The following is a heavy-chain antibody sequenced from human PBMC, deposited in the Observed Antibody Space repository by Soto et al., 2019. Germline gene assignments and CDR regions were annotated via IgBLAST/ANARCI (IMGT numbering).Heavy chain of an antibody. V-gene: IGHV6-1*01. J-gene: IGHJ5*02. Sequence: PSQTLSLTCAISGDSVSSNSAAWNWIRQSPSRGLEWLGRTYYRSKWYNDYAVSVKSRITINPDTSKNQFSLQLNSVTPEDTAVYYCARDRGITIFGVVMLTNWFDPWGQGXLVTVSS. CDR1: GDSVSSNSAA. D-gene: IGHD3-3*01. CDR2: TYYRSKWYN. CDR3: ARDRGITIFGVVMLTNWFDP.